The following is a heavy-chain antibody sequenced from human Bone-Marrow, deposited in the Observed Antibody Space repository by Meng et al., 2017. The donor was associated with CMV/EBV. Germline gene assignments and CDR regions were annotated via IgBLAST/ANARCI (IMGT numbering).Heavy chain of an antibody. Sequence: SVKVSCKASGGTFSSYAISWVRQAPGQGLEWMGGIIPIFGTANYAQKFQGRVTITTDESTSTAYMELSSLRSEDTAVYYCATDYVDDSGYLGVYWGQGTLVTVSS. J-gene: IGHJ4*02. D-gene: IGHD3-22*01. CDR1: GGTFSSYA. CDR2: IIPIFGTA. V-gene: IGHV1-69*05. CDR3: ATDYVDDSGYLGVY.